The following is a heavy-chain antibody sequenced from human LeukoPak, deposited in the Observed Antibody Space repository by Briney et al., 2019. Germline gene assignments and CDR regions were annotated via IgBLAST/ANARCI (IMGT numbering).Heavy chain of an antibody. D-gene: IGHD4-23*01. CDR1: GFTFSSYA. V-gene: IGHV3-23*01. CDR2: ISGSGGST. J-gene: IGHJ4*02. CDR3: AKGRVYGGNSDPFDY. Sequence: PGGSLRLSCAGSGFTFSSYAMNWVRQAPGKGLEWVSGISGSGGSTYYADSVQGRFTISRDNSKNTLYLQMNSLRAEDTAVYYCAKGRVYGGNSDPFDYWGQGTLVTVSS.